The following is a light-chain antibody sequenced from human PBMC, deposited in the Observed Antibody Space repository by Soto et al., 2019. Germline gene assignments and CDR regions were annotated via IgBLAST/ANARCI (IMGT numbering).Light chain of an antibody. Sequence: DIQMTQSPSTLSVSVGDRVTITCRASQSISSWLAWYQQKPGKAPKLLIYKASSLESGVPSRFSGSGSGTEFTLTISSLQPDDFATYYCQQYGTFGQGTKVEIK. CDR1: QSISSW. CDR3: QQYGT. V-gene: IGKV1-5*03. J-gene: IGKJ1*01. CDR2: KAS.